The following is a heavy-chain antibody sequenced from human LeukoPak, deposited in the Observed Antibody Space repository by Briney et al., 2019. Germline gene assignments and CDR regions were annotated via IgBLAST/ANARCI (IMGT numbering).Heavy chain of an antibody. D-gene: IGHD2-2*02. CDR2: ISSSSSYI. Sequence: GGSLRLSCAASGFTFSSYSMNWVRQAPGKGLEWVSSISSSSSYIYYADSVKGRFTISRDNAKNSLYLQMNSLRAEDTAVYYCASEYPPRYYYMDVWGKGTTVTVSS. CDR1: GFTFSSYS. J-gene: IGHJ6*03. V-gene: IGHV3-21*01. CDR3: ASEYPPRYYYMDV.